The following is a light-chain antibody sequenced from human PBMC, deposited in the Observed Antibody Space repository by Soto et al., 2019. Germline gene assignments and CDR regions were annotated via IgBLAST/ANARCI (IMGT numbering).Light chain of an antibody. V-gene: IGKV1-5*01. J-gene: IGKJ5*01. CDR1: QSISTT. CDR3: QQLTSYPRST. Sequence: DIQMTQSPSTLSASAGARSTTTCRGTQSISTTLAWYQQKPGKAPNLLISGASNLESGVPSRFSGSGSGTEFTLTIISLQPEDFATYHCQQLTSYPRSTFGQGTRLEIK. CDR2: GAS.